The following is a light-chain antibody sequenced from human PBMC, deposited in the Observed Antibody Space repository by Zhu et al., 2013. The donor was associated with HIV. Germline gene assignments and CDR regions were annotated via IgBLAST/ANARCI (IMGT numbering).Light chain of an antibody. Sequence: QSVLTQPPSVSGAPGQRVTISCTGSTSNIGGGYDVQWYQQLPGAAPKLIVYYNSLRPSGVSDRFSGSKSGTSATLGITGLQTGDEADYYCGTWDSSLSAVVFGGGTKLTVL. J-gene: IGLJ2*01. CDR3: GTWDSSLSAVV. CDR2: YNS. CDR1: TSNIGGGYD. V-gene: IGLV1-40*01.